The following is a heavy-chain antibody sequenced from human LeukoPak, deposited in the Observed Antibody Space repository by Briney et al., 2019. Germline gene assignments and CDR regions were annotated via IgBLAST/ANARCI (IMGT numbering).Heavy chain of an antibody. Sequence: PGGSLRLSCAASGFTFSSYSMNWVRQAPGKGLEWVSSISSSSSYIYYADSVKGRFTISRDNAKNSLYLQMNSLRAEDTAVYYCARDRALSDYYYDSSGSLDYWGQGTLVTVSS. CDR3: ARDRALSDYYYDSSGSLDY. D-gene: IGHD3-22*01. CDR2: ISSSSSYI. CDR1: GFTFSSYS. V-gene: IGHV3-21*01. J-gene: IGHJ4*02.